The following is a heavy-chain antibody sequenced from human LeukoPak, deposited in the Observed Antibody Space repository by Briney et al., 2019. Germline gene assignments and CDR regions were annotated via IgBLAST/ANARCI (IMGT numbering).Heavy chain of an antibody. CDR3: ASGTYYYDSGGYYEYFQQ. Sequence: SVKVPCKASGGTFNNYAVSWVRQAPGQGPEWMGSIIPMLEIANYAQNFQGRVTITADKSTSTVYMELSSLRSEDTAVYYCASGTYYYDSGGYYEYFQQWGQGTLVTVSS. D-gene: IGHD3-22*01. CDR1: GGTFNNYA. V-gene: IGHV1-69*04. CDR2: IIPMLEIA. J-gene: IGHJ1*01.